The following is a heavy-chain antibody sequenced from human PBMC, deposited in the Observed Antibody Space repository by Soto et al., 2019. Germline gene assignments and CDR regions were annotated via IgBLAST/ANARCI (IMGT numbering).Heavy chain of an antibody. D-gene: IGHD3-22*01. V-gene: IGHV1-18*04. CDR3: ARDNYERSGYFDY. J-gene: IGHJ4*02. CDR2: ISGYNGNT. Sequence: SVRVACTPSGYPFSNYGVSLVRQAPGQGLEWMGWISGYNGNTNYAQKVQGRVTMTTDPSTRTAYMELRSLRSDDTAVYYCARDNYERSGYFDYWGQGTRVTVSS. CDR1: GYPFSNYG.